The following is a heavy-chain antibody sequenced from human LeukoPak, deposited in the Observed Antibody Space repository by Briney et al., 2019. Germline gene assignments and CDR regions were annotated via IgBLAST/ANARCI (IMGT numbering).Heavy chain of an antibody. D-gene: IGHD3-22*01. CDR1: GFTFSSYS. Sequence: GGSLRLSCAASGFTFSSYSMNWVRQAPGKGLEWVSFISSSSSYIHYADSVKGRFTISRDNSKNTLYLQMNSLRAEDTAVYYCAKAGSYYDSRFDYWGQGTLVTVSS. CDR2: ISSSSSYI. J-gene: IGHJ4*02. CDR3: AKAGSYYDSRFDY. V-gene: IGHV3-21*01.